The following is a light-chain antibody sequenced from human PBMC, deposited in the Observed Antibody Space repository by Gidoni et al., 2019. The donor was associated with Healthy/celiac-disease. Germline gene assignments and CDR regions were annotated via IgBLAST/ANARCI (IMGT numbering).Light chain of an antibody. CDR1: QSVSSSY. CDR2: GAS. V-gene: IGKV3-20*01. Sequence: EIVLTQSPGTLSLSPGERATLSCRASQSVSSSYLAWYQQKPGQAPRLLTYGASSRATGIPDRFSGSGSGTDFTLTISRLEPEDFAVYYCQRYGSSQLTFGGGTKVEIK. CDR3: QRYGSSQLT. J-gene: IGKJ4*01.